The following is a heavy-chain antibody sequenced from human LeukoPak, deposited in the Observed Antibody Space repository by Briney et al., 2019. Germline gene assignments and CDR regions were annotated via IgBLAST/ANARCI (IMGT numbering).Heavy chain of an antibody. V-gene: IGHV1-46*01. J-gene: IGHJ4*02. CDR1: GYTFTSYY. Sequence: ASVKVSCKASGYTFTSYYMHWVRQAPGQGLEWMGIINPSGGSTSYAQKFQGRVTMTRDTSTSTVYMELSSLRSEDTAVYYCARGGIEMATIDYFDYWGQGTLATVSS. CDR2: INPSGGST. D-gene: IGHD5-24*01. CDR3: ARGGIEMATIDYFDY.